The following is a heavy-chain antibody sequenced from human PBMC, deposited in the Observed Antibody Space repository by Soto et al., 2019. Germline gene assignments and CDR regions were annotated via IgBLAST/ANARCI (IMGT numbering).Heavy chain of an antibody. CDR2: IIPIIGSA. V-gene: IGHV1-69*01. J-gene: IGHJ6*02. CDR3: AREIDIAADQNGGDYYGMDV. D-gene: IGHD6-13*01. CDR1: GGTFSNYI. Sequence: QVQLVQSGAEVKKPGSSVKVSCKASGGTFSNYIINWVRQAPGQGLEWMGGIIPIIGSANYAQKFQGRVTITADEFTSTAYMELSSLRSEDTAVYYCAREIDIAADQNGGDYYGMDVWGQGTTVTVSS.